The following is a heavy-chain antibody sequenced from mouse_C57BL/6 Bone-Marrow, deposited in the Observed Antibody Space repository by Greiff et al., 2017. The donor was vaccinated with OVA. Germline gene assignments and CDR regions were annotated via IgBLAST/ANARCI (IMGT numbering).Heavy chain of an antibody. CDR1: GFTFSDYY. J-gene: IGHJ4*01. CDR3: ARGIDYDYVPYAMDY. Sequence: EVQRVESGGGLVQPGGSLKLSCAASGFTFSDYYMYWVRQTPEKRLEWVAYISNGGGSTYYPDTVKGRFTISRDNAKNTLYLQMSRLKSEDTAMYYCARGIDYDYVPYAMDYWGQGTSVTVSS. D-gene: IGHD2-4*01. V-gene: IGHV5-12*01. CDR2: ISNGGGST.